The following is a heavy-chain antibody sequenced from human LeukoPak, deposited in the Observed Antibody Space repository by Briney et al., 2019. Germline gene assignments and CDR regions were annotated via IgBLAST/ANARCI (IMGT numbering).Heavy chain of an antibody. J-gene: IGHJ3*02. CDR2: ISAYNGNT. D-gene: IGHD3-22*01. V-gene: IGHV1-18*04. Sequence: GASVKVSCKASGYTFTGYYMHWVRQAPGQGLEWMGWISAYNGNTNYAQKLQGRVTMTTDTSTSTAYMELRSLRSDDTAVYYCARDYYDSSGYYYAPDAFDIWGRGTMVTVSS. CDR1: GYTFTGYY. CDR3: ARDYYDSSGYYYAPDAFDI.